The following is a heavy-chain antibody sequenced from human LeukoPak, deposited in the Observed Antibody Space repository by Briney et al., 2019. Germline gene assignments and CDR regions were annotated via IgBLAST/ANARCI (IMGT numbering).Heavy chain of an antibody. V-gene: IGHV3-9*01. Sequence: GGSLRLSCAASGFTFDDYAMHWVRQAPGKGLEWVSGISWNSGSIGYADSVKGRFTISRDNAKNSLYLQMNSLRAEDTALYYCAKDKAVAGTEYYYYYGMDVWGQGTTVTVSS. D-gene: IGHD6-19*01. CDR3: AKDKAVAGTEYYYYYGMDV. CDR2: ISWNSGSI. CDR1: GFTFDDYA. J-gene: IGHJ6*02.